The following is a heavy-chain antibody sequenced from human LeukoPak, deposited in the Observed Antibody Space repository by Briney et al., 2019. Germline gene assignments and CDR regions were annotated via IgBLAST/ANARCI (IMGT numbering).Heavy chain of an antibody. CDR3: GRDRRDHGDYLYYYCFYGMDV. D-gene: IGHD4-17*01. CDR1: GGTFSSYA. Sequence: SVKVSCKASGGTFSSYAISWVRQAPGQGLEWMGRIIPILGIANYARKFQGRVTITADKSTSTAYMELSSLRSEDTAVYYCGRDRRDHGDYLYYYCFYGMDVWGQGTTVTVSS. CDR2: IIPILGIA. J-gene: IGHJ6*02. V-gene: IGHV1-69*04.